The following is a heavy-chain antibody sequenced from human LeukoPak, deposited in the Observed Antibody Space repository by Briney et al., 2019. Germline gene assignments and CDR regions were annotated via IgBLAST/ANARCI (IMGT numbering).Heavy chain of an antibody. Sequence: PGGSLRLSCAASGFTFDDYGMSWVRQAPGKGLEWVSGINCSGGSTGYTDSVKGRFTISRDNAKNSLSLQMNRLRAEDTALYYCARALRRYKYDYPSPDYWGQGTLVTVSS. CDR1: GFTFDDYG. D-gene: IGHD3-16*01. CDR2: INCSGGST. J-gene: IGHJ4*02. V-gene: IGHV3-20*04. CDR3: ARALRRYKYDYPSPDY.